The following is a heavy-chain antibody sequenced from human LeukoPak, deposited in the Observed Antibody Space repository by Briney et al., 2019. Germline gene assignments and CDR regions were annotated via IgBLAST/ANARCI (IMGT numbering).Heavy chain of an antibody. CDR1: GGSFSGYY. J-gene: IGHJ5*02. CDR3: ARARHIVVVPAAMWFDP. Sequence: SETLSLTCAVYGGSFSGYYWSWIRQPPGKGLEWIGEINHSGSTNYNPSLKSRVTISVDTSKNQFSLKLSSVTAADTAVYYCARARHIVVVPAAMWFDPWGQGTLVTVSS. D-gene: IGHD2-2*01. V-gene: IGHV4-34*01. CDR2: INHSGST.